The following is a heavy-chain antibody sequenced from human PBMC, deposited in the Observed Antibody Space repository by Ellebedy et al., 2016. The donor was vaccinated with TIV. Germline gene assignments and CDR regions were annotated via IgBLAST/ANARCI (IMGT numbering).Heavy chain of an antibody. D-gene: IGHD6-19*01. CDR3: ARSEAVAYFDY. J-gene: IGHJ4*02. CDR2: IYYSGST. CDR1: GGSISSYY. Sequence: MPSETLSLTCTVSGGSISSYYWSWIRQPPGKGLEWIGYIYYSGSTNYNPSLKSRVTISVDTSKNQFSLKLSSVTAADTAVYYCARSEAVAYFDYWGQGTLVTVSS. V-gene: IGHV4-59*01.